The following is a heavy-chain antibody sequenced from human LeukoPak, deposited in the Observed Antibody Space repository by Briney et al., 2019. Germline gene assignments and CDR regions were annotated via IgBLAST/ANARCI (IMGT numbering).Heavy chain of an antibody. J-gene: IGHJ4*02. CDR2: IWYDGSNK. D-gene: IGHD3-3*01. CDR3: ARVQAREWFTVDY. V-gene: IGHV3-33*01. CDR1: GFTFSTYG. Sequence: PGGSLRLSCAASGFTFSTYGMHWVRQAPGKGLEWVAFIWYDGSNKYYADSVKDRFTISRDNTKNSLYLQMDSLRAEDTAVHYCARVQAREWFTVDYWGQGTVVTVSS.